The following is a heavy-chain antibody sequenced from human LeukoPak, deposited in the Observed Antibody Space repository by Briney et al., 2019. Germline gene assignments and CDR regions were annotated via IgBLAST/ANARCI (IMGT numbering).Heavy chain of an antibody. CDR1: GGSISSSSYY. Sequence: SETLSLTCTVSGGSISSSSYYWGWIRQPPGKGLEWIGNIYSSGNTYYNASLKSRVTMYIDTSKNQFSLKLSSVTAADTAVYYCARGGASRDGYDEGDVSFDYWGQGTLVTVSS. CDR3: ARGGASRDGYDEGDVSFDY. CDR2: IYSSGNT. D-gene: IGHD5-24*01. J-gene: IGHJ4*02. V-gene: IGHV4-39*07.